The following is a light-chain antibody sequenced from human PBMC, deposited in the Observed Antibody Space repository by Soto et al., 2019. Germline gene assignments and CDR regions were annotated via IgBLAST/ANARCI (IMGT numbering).Light chain of an antibody. CDR3: SSFTSSNSYV. CDR2: DVS. V-gene: IGLV2-14*03. J-gene: IGLJ1*01. Sequence: QCVLTQAASVSGSPEQALTICCTGTSSDVGAYNYVSWYQHHPGKAPKLMIYDVSNRPSGVPNRFSGSKSANTASLTISGLQAEDEADYYCSSFTSSNSYVFGSGTKVTVL. CDR1: SSDVGAYNY.